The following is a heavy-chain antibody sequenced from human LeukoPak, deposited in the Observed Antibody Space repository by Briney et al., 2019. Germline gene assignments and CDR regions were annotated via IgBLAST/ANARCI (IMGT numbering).Heavy chain of an antibody. V-gene: IGHV5-51*01. CDR2: IYSGDSDT. J-gene: IGHJ6*02. CDR3: ARQRDILTHQGAAMDF. D-gene: IGHD3-9*01. CDR1: RYSFTSYS. Sequence: VESLKISCKCSRYSFTSYSTGWMGQMPGKCLEWIEIIYSGDSDTRYSASFQGQHTIAADNSISTAYLQWTSLKASDTAMYYCARQRDILTHQGAAMDFWGQGTTVTVSS.